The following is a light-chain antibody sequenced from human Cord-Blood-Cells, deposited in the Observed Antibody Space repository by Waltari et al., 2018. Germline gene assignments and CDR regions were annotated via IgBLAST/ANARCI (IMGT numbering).Light chain of an antibody. CDR2: EVS. J-gene: IGLJ1*01. V-gene: IGLV2-23*02. CDR3: CSYAGSSTYV. Sequence: QSALTRPASVSGSPGQSITISCTGTSSDVGSYNLVSWYQQHPGKAPKLMIYEVSKRPSGVSKRFSGSKSGNTASLTIAGLQAEDEADYYCCSYAGSSTYVFGTGTKVTVL. CDR1: SSDVGSYNL.